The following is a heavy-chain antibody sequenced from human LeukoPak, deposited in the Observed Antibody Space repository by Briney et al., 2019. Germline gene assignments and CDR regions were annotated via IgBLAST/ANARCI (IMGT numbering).Heavy chain of an antibody. D-gene: IGHD3-10*01. CDR2: TKAKVDNYVT. CDR1: GFSVNSNY. Sequence: GGSLRLSCAASGFSVNSNYMSWVRQAPGKGLEWIGRTKAKVDNYVTEYAASVKGRFTISRDESKSSLYLQMNSLKTEDTAVYYCARDNIGSYDYWGQGTRVTVSS. J-gene: IGHJ4*02. V-gene: IGHV3-72*01. CDR3: ARDNIGSYDY.